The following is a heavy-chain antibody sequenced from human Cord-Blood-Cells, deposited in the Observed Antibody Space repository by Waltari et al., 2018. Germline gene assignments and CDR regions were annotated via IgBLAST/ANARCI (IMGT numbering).Heavy chain of an antibody. CDR3: ARSEHYDFWSGDAFDI. V-gene: IGHV4-59*01. Sequence: QVQLQESGPGLVKPSETLSLTCTVSGGSISSYYWSWIRQPTGKGLEWIGYIYYSGSTNYNPSLKSRVTISVDTSKNQFSLKLSSVTAADTAVYYCARSEHYDFWSGDAFDIWGQGTMVTVSS. J-gene: IGHJ3*02. D-gene: IGHD3-3*01. CDR1: GGSISSYY. CDR2: IYYSGST.